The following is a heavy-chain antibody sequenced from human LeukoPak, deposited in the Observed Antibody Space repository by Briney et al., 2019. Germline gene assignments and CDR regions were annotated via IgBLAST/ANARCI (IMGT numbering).Heavy chain of an antibody. D-gene: IGHD4-17*01. V-gene: IGHV4-39*07. Sequence: SETLSLTCTVSGGSISSSSYYWGWIRQPPGKGLEWIGSIYYSGSTYYNPSLKSRITISVDTSKNQFSLKLSSVTAADTAVYYCARDRSTVTFNWFDPWGQGTLVTVSS. J-gene: IGHJ5*02. CDR1: GGSISSSSYY. CDR3: ARDRSTVTFNWFDP. CDR2: IYYSGST.